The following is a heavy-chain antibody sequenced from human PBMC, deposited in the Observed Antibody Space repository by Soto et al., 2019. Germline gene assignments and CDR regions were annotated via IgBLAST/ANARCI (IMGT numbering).Heavy chain of an antibody. Sequence: VQLVESGGGLVQPGRSLRLSCAASGFTFDDYAIHWVRQAPGKGLEWVSGISWNSDNIGYADSVKGRFTISRDNAKNSLYLQMNSLRAEDTALYYCAKADRDDAFDIWGQGTTVTVSS. V-gene: IGHV3-9*01. CDR1: GFTFDDYA. J-gene: IGHJ3*02. CDR2: ISWNSDNI. D-gene: IGHD2-15*01. CDR3: AKADRDDAFDI.